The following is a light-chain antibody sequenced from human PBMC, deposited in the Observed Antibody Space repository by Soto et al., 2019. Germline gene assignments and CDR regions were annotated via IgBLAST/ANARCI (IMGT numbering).Light chain of an antibody. Sequence: DIQMTQSPSSLSASVGDRVTITCRASQSINNYLSWYQQKPGKAPNLLIFGASTLQSEVPSRFSGSGSGTDFTLTISSLQPEDFATYYCLQSYRTPLTFGGGTKVDIK. J-gene: IGKJ4*01. CDR1: QSINNY. V-gene: IGKV1-39*01. CDR3: LQSYRTPLT. CDR2: GAS.